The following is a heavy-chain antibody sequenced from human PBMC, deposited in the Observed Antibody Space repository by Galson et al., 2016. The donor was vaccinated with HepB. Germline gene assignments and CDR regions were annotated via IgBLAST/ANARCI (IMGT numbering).Heavy chain of an antibody. J-gene: IGHJ4*02. Sequence: SETLSLTCTVSDDSISIYYWNWIRQPPGKGLEWIGYVFNSGSTNYNPSLKSRVTMSLDTSKNQFSLKLSSVTAADTAVYYCARGTLHLGELSLYNPFDYWGQGTLVTVSS. CDR3: ARGTLHLGELSLYNPFDY. D-gene: IGHD3-16*02. CDR1: DDSISIYY. V-gene: IGHV4-59*01. CDR2: VFNSGST.